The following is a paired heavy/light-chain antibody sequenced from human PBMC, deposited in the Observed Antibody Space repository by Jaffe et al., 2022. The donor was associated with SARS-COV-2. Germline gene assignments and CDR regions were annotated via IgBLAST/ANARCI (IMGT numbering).Heavy chain of an antibody. D-gene: IGHD3-22*01. CDR3: ARGEVRWLIPSDSSGYPYYYYYYGMDV. CDR2: ISSSSSTI. Sequence: EVQLVESGGGLVQPGGSLRLSCAASGFTFSSYSMNWVRQAPGKGLEWVSYISSSSSTIYYADSVKGRFTISRDNAKNSLYLQMNSLRDEDTAVYYCARGEVRWLIPSDSSGYPYYYYYYGMDVWGQGTTVTVSS. J-gene: IGHJ6*02. CDR1: GFTFSSYS. V-gene: IGHV3-48*02.
Light chain of an antibody. CDR2: AAS. CDR3: QKYNSAPHT. V-gene: IGKV1-27*01. CDR1: QGISNY. Sequence: DIQMTQSPSSLSASVGDRVTITCRASQGISNYLAWYQQKPGKVPKLLIYAASTLQSGVPSRFSGSGSGTDFTLTISSLQPEDVATYYCQKYNSAPHTFGGGTKVEIK. J-gene: IGKJ4*01.